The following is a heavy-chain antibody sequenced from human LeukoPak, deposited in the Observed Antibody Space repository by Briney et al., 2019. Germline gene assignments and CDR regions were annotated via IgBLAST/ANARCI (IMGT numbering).Heavy chain of an antibody. V-gene: IGHV3-7*03. J-gene: IGHJ6*04. CDR2: IKQDGSEK. CDR1: GFTFGSYW. Sequence: GGSLRLSCAASGFTFGSYWMSWVRQAPGKGLEWVANIKQDGSEKYYVDSVKGRFTISRDNAKNSLYLQMNSLRAEDTAVYYCARESSGWYYYYYGMDVWGKGTTVTVSS. CDR3: ARESSGWYYYYYGMDV. D-gene: IGHD6-19*01.